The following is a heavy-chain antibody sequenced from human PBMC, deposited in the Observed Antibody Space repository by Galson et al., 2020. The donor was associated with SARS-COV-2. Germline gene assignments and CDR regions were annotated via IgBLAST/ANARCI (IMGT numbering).Heavy chain of an antibody. CDR1: GFTFSSYA. CDR3: ARDSSYSSGWYHRYFDY. V-gene: IGHV3-30*04. Sequence: QLGESLKISCAASGFTFSSYAMHWVRQAPGKGLEWVAVISYDGSNKYYADSVKGRFTISRDNSKNTLYLQMNSLRAEDTAVYYCARDSSYSSGWYHRYFDYWGQGTLVTVSS. CDR2: ISYDGSNK. J-gene: IGHJ4*02. D-gene: IGHD6-19*01.